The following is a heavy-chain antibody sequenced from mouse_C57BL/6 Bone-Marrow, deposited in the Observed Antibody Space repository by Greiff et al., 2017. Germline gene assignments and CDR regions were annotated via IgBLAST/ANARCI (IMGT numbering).Heavy chain of an antibody. CDR2: IHPNSGST. J-gene: IGHJ2*01. Sequence: QVQLQQPGAELVKPGASVKLSCKASGYTFTSYWMHWVKQRPGQGLEWIGMIHPNSGSTNYNEKFKSKATLTVDKSSSTAYMQLSSLTSEDSAVYYCARWDDYYYFDYWGQGTPLTVSS. V-gene: IGHV1-64*01. CDR3: ARWDDYYYFDY. D-gene: IGHD2-4*01. CDR1: GYTFTSYW.